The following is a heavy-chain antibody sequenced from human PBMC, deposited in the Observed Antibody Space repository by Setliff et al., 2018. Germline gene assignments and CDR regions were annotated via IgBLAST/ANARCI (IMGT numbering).Heavy chain of an antibody. J-gene: IGHJ3*01. CDR1: GYTFSNYW. D-gene: IGHD6-13*01. CDR2: IYAGGSDT. Sequence: PGESLKISCKGSGYTFSNYWVGWVRQMPGKGLEWMGVIYAGGSDTRYSPSFQGQVTFSADKSISTAYLQWSTLKASDTAMYYCARLGSSSWYNDVFDFWGPGTMVTVSS. CDR3: ARLGSSSWYNDVFDF. V-gene: IGHV5-51*01.